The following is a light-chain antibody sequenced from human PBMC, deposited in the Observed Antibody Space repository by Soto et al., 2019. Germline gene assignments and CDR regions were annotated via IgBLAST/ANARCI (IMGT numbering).Light chain of an antibody. CDR2: DVS. CDR1: SSDVGGYNY. CDR3: SSYTISSTVV. V-gene: IGLV2-14*01. J-gene: IGLJ2*01. Sequence: QSSLTQLACVSGSPGQSFTISCTGTSSDVGGYNYVSWYQQHPGKAPKLMIYDVSNRPSGVSNRFSGSKSGNTASLTISGLQAEDEADYYCSSYTISSTVVFGGGTKLTVL.